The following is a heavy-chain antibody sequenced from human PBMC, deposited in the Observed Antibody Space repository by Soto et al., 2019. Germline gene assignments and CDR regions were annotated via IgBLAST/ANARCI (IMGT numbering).Heavy chain of an antibody. Sequence: ASVKVSCKASGYTFTSYDINWVRQATGQGLEWMGWMNPNSGNTGYAQKFQGRVTMTRNTSISTAYMELSSLRSEDTAVYYCARGPSIRLISTAAAGRYWFDPWGQGTLVTVSS. CDR2: MNPNSGNT. CDR3: ARGPSIRLISTAAAGRYWFDP. J-gene: IGHJ5*02. V-gene: IGHV1-8*01. D-gene: IGHD6-13*01. CDR1: GYTFTSYD.